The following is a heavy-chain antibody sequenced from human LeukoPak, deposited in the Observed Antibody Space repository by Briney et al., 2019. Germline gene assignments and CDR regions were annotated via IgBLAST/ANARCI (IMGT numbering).Heavy chain of an antibody. Sequence: GGSLRLSCAASGFTFSRCWMSWVRQAPGKGLEWVSYISSSGSTIYYADSVKGRFTISRDNAKNSLYLQMNSLRAEDTAVYYCAAATRRRGFDYWGQGTLVTVSS. V-gene: IGHV3-48*03. CDR3: AAATRRRGFDY. J-gene: IGHJ4*02. D-gene: IGHD1-26*01. CDR1: GFTFSRCW. CDR2: ISSSGSTI.